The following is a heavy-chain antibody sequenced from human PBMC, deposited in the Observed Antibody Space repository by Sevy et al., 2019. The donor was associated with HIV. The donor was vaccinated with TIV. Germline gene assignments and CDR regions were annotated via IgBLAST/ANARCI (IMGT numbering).Heavy chain of an antibody. CDR1: GFTFSSYS. CDR3: ARDLTASGSYDY. CDR2: ISSSSSYI. J-gene: IGHJ4*02. V-gene: IGHV3-21*01. D-gene: IGHD1-26*01. Sequence: GGSLRLSCAASGFTFSSYSMNWVRQAPGKGLEWVSSISSSSSYIYYADSVKGRFTISRDNAKNSLYLQMNSLRAEDTAVYYSARDLTASGSYDYWGQGTLVTVSS.